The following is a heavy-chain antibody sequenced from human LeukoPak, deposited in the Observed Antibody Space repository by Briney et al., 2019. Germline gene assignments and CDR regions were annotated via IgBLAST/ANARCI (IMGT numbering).Heavy chain of an antibody. J-gene: IGHJ4*02. Sequence: GGSLRLSCAASGFTFSSYSMNWVRPAPGKGLEWVSSISSSSSYIYYADSVKGRFTISRDNAKNSLYLQMNSLRAEDTAVYYCARSCYYDSSGYCFPPVPLDYWGQGTLVTVSS. V-gene: IGHV3-21*01. CDR1: GFTFSSYS. CDR3: ARSCYYDSSGYCFPPVPLDY. CDR2: ISSSSSYI. D-gene: IGHD3-22*01.